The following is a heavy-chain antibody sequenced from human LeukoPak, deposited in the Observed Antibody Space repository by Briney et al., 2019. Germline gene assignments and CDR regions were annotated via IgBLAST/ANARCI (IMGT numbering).Heavy chain of an antibody. D-gene: IGHD2-15*01. CDR2: ISWDGGST. CDR1: GFTFDDYT. Sequence: GGSLRLSCAASGFTFDDYTMHWVRQAPGKGLEWVSLISWDGGSTYYADSVKGRFTISRDNSKNSLYLQMNSLRTEDTALYYCAKDGGCSSGSCYVYFQHWGQGTLVTVSS. CDR3: AKDGGCSSGSCYVYFQH. V-gene: IGHV3-43*01. J-gene: IGHJ1*01.